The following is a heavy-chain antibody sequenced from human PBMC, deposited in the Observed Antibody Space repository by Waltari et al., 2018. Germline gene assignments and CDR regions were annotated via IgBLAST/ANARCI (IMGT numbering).Heavy chain of an antibody. CDR1: GVSIHNYF. J-gene: IGHJ1*01. D-gene: IGHD1-20*01. CDR3: ARWDSPGRYFGD. CDR2: IRHTGIT. Sequence: QVQLQESGPGLVKPSQTLSVTCRVPGVSIHNYFLNWIRQPPGKGLQWIGYIRHTGITKSNPSFKSRVTMAVDTSKSQFSLRLTSVSATDTAVYFCARWDSPGRYFGDWGQGTPVTVSS. V-gene: IGHV4-59*08.